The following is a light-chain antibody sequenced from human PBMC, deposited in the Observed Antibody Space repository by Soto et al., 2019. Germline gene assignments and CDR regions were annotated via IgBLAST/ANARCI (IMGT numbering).Light chain of an antibody. CDR3: LQHSTYPLT. CDR1: QSITTY. V-gene: IGKV1-17*01. Sequence: DIQMTQSPASLSALVGDRVTITCRASQSITTYLNWYQQKPGRVHKRLISDASSLQSGVPSRFSGSGSGTEFTLTISSLQPEDFATYYCLQHSTYPLTFGGGTKVDIK. J-gene: IGKJ4*01. CDR2: DAS.